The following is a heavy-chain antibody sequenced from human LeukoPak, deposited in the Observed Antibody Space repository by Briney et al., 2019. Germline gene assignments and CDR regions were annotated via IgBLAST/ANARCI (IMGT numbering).Heavy chain of an antibody. CDR1: GFTFSSYG. D-gene: IGHD5-18*01. J-gene: IGHJ4*02. CDR3: AKAYSYGYDY. CDR2: IWYDGSNK. V-gene: IGHV3-30*02. Sequence: PGGSLRLSCVASGFTFSSYGMHWVRQAPGKGLEWVAFIWYDGSNKYYADSVKGRFTISRDNSKNTLSLQMSSLGPDDTAVYYCAKAYSYGYDYWGQGTLVTVSS.